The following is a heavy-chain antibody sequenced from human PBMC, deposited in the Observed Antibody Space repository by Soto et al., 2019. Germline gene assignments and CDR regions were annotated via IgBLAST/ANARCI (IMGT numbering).Heavy chain of an antibody. CDR3: ARSYRRGGYSGYHPLDY. J-gene: IGHJ4*02. Sequence: QVQLVQSGAEVKKPGASVKVSCKASGYTFTSYDINWVRQATGQGLEWMGWMNPNSGNTGYAQKFQGRVTMTRNTSISTAYMELSSLRSEDTAVYYCARSYRRGGYSGYHPLDYWGQGTLFTVSS. CDR1: GYTFTSYD. V-gene: IGHV1-8*01. D-gene: IGHD5-12*01. CDR2: MNPNSGNT.